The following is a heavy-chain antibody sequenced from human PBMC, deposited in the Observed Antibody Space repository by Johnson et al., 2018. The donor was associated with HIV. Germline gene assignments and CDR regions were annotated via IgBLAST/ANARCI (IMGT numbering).Heavy chain of an antibody. Sequence: VQLVESGGGLEQPGGSLRLSCVASAFTFSRYAMSWVRQAPGKGLEWVSYISSSGSTIYYADSVKGRFTISRDNAKNSLYLQMNSLRAEDTAVYYCARGRIAARPIWGQGTMVTVSS. D-gene: IGHD6-6*01. CDR2: ISSSGSTI. CDR3: ARGRIAARPI. V-gene: IGHV3-48*04. J-gene: IGHJ3*02. CDR1: AFTFSRYA.